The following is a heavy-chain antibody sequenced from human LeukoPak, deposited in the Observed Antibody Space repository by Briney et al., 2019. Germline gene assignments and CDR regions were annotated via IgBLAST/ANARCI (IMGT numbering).Heavy chain of an antibody. CDR1: GFTFSSYW. CDR2: IKQDGSEK. Sequence: SGGSLRLSCAASGFTFSSYWMSWVRQAPGKGLEWVANIKQDGSEKYYVDSVKGRFTISRDNAKNSLYLQMNSLRAEDTAVYYCAREGWYYDILTGYYWRYYFDYWGQGTLVTVSS. CDR3: AREGWYYDILTGYYWRYYFDY. J-gene: IGHJ4*02. D-gene: IGHD3-9*01. V-gene: IGHV3-7*01.